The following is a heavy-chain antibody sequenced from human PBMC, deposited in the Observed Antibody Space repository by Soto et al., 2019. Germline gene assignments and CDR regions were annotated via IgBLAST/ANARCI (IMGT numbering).Heavy chain of an antibody. Sequence: QVQLVESGGGVVQPGRSLRLSCAASGFTFSSYGMHWVRQAPGKGLEWVAVIWYDGSNKYYADSVKGRFTISRDNSKNTRYLQMNSLRAEDTAVYYGAREDSGSYSGYDYWGQGTLVTVSS. CDR2: IWYDGSNK. V-gene: IGHV3-33*01. D-gene: IGHD1-26*01. J-gene: IGHJ4*02. CDR1: GFTFSSYG. CDR3: AREDSGSYSGYDY.